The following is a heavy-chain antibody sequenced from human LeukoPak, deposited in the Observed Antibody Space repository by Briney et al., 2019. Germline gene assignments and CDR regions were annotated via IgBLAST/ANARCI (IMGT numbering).Heavy chain of an antibody. V-gene: IGHV4-34*01. D-gene: IGHD3-22*01. CDR2: INHSGKT. CDR1: GGSLSGYY. J-gene: IGHJ4*02. CDR3: ARGPPYEHDSSGYYRFDY. Sequence: PSETLSLTCVLYGGSLSGYYWSWIRQSPGKGLEWIGEINHSGKTKYNPSLKSRVTISVDTSKNQFSVKLSSVTAADTAVYYCARGPPYEHDSSGYYRFDYWGQGTLVTVSS.